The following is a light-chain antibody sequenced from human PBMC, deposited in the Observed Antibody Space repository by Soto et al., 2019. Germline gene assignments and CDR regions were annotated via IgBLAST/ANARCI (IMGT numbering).Light chain of an antibody. J-gene: IGKJ4*01. CDR3: QQYENRPLT. CDR2: DAA. CDR1: QDITNY. V-gene: IGKV1-33*01. Sequence: DIQLTQSPPSLSASVGDGVTITCQASQDITNYLNWYQHKSGKSPKLLIFDAANLEAGVPSRFSGRGSGTQFTFTTSSLQPEDVATYYCQQYENRPLTFGGGTKVE.